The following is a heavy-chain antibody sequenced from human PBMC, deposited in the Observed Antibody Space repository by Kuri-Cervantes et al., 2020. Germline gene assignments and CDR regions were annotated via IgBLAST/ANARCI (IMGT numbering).Heavy chain of an antibody. V-gene: IGHV3-21*01. Sequence: GGSLRLSCAASGFTFSSYSMNWVRQAPGKGLEWVSSISSSSSYIYYADSVKGRFTISRDNVKNSLYLQMNSLRAEDTAVYYCARRVEWRLGSWLDYWGQGTLVTVSS. J-gene: IGHJ4*02. CDR2: ISSSSSYI. CDR3: ARRVEWRLGSWLDY. CDR1: GFTFSSYS. D-gene: IGHD3-3*01.